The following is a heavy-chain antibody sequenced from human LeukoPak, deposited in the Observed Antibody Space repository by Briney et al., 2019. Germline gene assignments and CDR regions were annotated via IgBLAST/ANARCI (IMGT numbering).Heavy chain of an antibody. J-gene: IGHJ4*02. Sequence: PSETLSLTCTVSGGSVRSTSYYCGWIRQPPGKGLEWIASIFYSGNTNYNPSLKSRVTISVDTSKNHFSLKLSSVTAADTAVYYCARRVKVGATEYFDYWGQGTLVTVSS. V-gene: IGHV4-39*02. D-gene: IGHD1-26*01. CDR1: GGSVRSTSYY. CDR3: ARRVKVGATEYFDY. CDR2: IFYSGNT.